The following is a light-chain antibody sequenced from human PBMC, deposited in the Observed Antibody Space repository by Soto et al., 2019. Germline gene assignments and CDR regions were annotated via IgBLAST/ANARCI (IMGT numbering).Light chain of an antibody. V-gene: IGKV3-11*01. CDR3: QQRSTGPPLT. J-gene: IGKJ4*01. CDR1: QSVDNY. Sequence: EIVLTQSPDTLSLSPGERATLACRASQSVDNYLAWYQQRPGQATRLLVYDASNRASGIPARFSGSGSGTDFTLTISSLEPEDFAVYYCQQRSTGPPLTFRGGTKVEIK. CDR2: DAS.